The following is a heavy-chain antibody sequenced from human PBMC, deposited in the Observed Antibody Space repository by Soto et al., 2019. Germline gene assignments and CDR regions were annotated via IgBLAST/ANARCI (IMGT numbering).Heavy chain of an antibody. CDR3: AKGGTDEGYYYGMDV. V-gene: IGHV3-30*18. CDR1: GFTFSSYG. Sequence: GGSLRLSCAASGFTFSSYGMHWVRQAPGKGLEWVAVISYDGSNKYYADSVKGRFTISRDNSKNTLYLQMNSLRAEDTAVYYCAKGGTDEGYYYGMDVWGQGTTVTVSS. CDR2: ISYDGSNK. J-gene: IGHJ6*02.